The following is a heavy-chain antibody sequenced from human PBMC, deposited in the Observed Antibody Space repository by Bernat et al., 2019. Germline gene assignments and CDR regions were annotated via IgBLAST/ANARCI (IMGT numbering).Heavy chain of an antibody. V-gene: IGHV4-59*01. CDR2: IYYSGST. D-gene: IGHD1-26*01. Sequence: QVQLQESGPGLVKPSETLSLTCTVSGGSISSYYWSWIRQPPGKGLEWIGYIYYSGSTNYNPSLKSRVTISVDTSKNQFSLKLSSVTAADTAVYYCARDDGTYFYYWGQGTLVTVSS. CDR3: ARDDGTYFYY. J-gene: IGHJ4*02. CDR1: GGSISSYY.